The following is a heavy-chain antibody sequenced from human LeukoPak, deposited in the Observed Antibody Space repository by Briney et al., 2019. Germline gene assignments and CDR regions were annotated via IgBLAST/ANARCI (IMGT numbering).Heavy chain of an antibody. J-gene: IGHJ4*02. CDR3: AHRTYYFDS. V-gene: IGHV2-5*02. Sequence: SGPTLVNPTQTLTLTCTFSGFPLSRSGVGVGWIRQPPGKALEWLALIYGDDDKRYNPSLKSRITITKDSSKSQVVLTMTNMDPVDTATYYCAHRTYYFDSWGQGTLVTVSS. D-gene: IGHD2-21*01. CDR2: IYGDDDK. CDR1: GFPLSRSGVG.